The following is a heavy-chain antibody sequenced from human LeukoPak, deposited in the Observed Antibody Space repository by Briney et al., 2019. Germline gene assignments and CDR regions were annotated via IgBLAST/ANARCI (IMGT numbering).Heavy chain of an antibody. D-gene: IGHD1-26*01. J-gene: IGHJ5*02. CDR1: GFTFSSYG. CDR2: ISYDGSNK. V-gene: IGHV3-30*18. CDR3: AKDPYSRRRYSGSYPNWFDP. Sequence: GGSLRLSCAASGFTFSSYGMHWVRQAPGKGLEWVAVISYDGSNKYYADSVKGRFTISRDNSKNTLYLQMNSLRAEDTAVYYCAKDPYSRRRYSGSYPNWFDPWGQGTLVTVSS.